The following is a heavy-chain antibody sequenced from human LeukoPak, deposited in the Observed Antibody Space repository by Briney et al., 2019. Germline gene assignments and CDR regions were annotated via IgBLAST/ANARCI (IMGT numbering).Heavy chain of an antibody. CDR1: GFTFRSYW. CDR2: VLSDGGTT. D-gene: IGHD3-3*02. J-gene: IGHJ3*02. CDR3: ARDLSGLDAFDI. Sequence: PGGSLRLSCAASGFTFRSYWMHWVRQAPGKGLEWVSGVLSDGGTTYYADSVKGRFTISRDNSRNTLYLQMNSLRAEDTAVYSCARDLSGLDAFDIWGQGTMVTVSS. V-gene: IGHV3-74*01.